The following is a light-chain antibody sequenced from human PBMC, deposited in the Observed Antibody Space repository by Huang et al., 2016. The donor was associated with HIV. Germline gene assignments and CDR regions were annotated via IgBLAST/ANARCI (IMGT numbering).Light chain of an antibody. CDR1: QSVSAY. V-gene: IGKV3-11*01. J-gene: IGKJ4*01. Sequence: EIVLTQSPATLSLSPGERATLSCRASQSVSAYLAWYQQKPGQAPRLLIYGASNRATGIPARFSGRGSGTDFTLTIISLEPEDFAVYYCQQRSDWPLTFGGGTKVEIK. CDR3: QQRSDWPLT. CDR2: GAS.